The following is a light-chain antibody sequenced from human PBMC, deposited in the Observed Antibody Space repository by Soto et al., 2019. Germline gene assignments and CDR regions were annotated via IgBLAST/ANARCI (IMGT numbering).Light chain of an antibody. V-gene: IGKV3-20*01. Sequence: EIVLTQSPGTLSLSPGARATLSCRASQSVSSGYLAWYQQKAGQAPRLLIYDASSRATGIPDRFSGSGSGTDLTLTIVRLEPEDFEVYDGQQYGTSPRTFGQGTKVDIK. CDR2: DAS. J-gene: IGKJ1*01. CDR1: QSVSSGY. CDR3: QQYGTSPRT.